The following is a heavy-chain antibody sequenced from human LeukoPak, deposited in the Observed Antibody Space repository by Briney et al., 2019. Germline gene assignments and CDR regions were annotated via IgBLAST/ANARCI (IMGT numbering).Heavy chain of an antibody. V-gene: IGHV3-13*01. CDR3: ARGASFYYFDY. CDR1: GFTFSSYD. Sequence: PGGSLRLSCAASGFTFSSYDMHWVRQATGKGLEWVSAIGTAGDTYYPGSVKGRFTISRENAKNSLYLQMNSLRAGDTAVYYCARGASFYYFDYWGQGTLVTVSS. CDR2: IGTAGDT. J-gene: IGHJ4*02.